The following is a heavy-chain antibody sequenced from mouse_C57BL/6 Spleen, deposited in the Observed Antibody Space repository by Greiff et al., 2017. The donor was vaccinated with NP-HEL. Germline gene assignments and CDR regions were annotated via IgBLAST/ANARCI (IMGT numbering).Heavy chain of an antibody. V-gene: IGHV1-81*01. D-gene: IGHD2-4*01. CDR2: IYPRSGNT. CDR1: GYTFTSYG. CDR3: ARFYYDYEDAMDY. Sequence: QVQLQQSGAELARPGASVKLSCKASGYTFTSYGISWVKQRTGQGLEWIGEIYPRSGNTYYNEKFKGKATLTADKSSSTAYMELRSLPSEDSAVYFCARFYYDYEDAMDYWGQGTSVTVSS. J-gene: IGHJ4*01.